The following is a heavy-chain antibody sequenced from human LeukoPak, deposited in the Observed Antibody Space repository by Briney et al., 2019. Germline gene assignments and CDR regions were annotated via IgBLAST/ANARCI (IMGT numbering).Heavy chain of an antibody. D-gene: IGHD1-26*01. Sequence: GSLRLSCAASGFTFSSYEMNWVRQAPGKGLEWVSYISSSGSTIYYADSVKGRFTISRDNAKNSLYLQMYSLRAEDTAVYYCARIVSGSYAAYYFDYWGQGSLVTVSS. V-gene: IGHV3-48*03. J-gene: IGHJ4*02. CDR2: ISSSGSTI. CDR1: GFTFSSYE. CDR3: ARIVSGSYAAYYFDY.